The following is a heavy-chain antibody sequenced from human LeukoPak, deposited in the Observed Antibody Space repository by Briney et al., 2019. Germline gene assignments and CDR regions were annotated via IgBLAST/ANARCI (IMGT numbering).Heavy chain of an antibody. CDR3: ARARRAMVRGVIGYYYMDV. CDR1: GGSISSGGYY. CDR2: IYYSGST. D-gene: IGHD3-10*01. Sequence: PSETLSLTCTVSGGSISSGGYYWSWIRQHPGKGLEWIGYIYYSGSTYYNPSLKSRVTISVDTSKNQFSLKLSSVTAADAAVYYCARARRAMVRGVIGYYYMDVWGKGTTVTVSS. J-gene: IGHJ6*03. V-gene: IGHV4-31*03.